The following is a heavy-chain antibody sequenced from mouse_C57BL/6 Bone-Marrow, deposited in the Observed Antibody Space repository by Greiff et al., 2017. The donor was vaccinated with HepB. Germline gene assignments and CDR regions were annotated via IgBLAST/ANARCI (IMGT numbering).Heavy chain of an antibody. CDR2: INPSSGYT. V-gene: IGHV1-7*01. Sequence: VQLQHSGAELAKPGASVKLSCKASGYTFTSYWMHWVNQRPGQGLEWIGYINPSSGYTKYNQKFKDKATLTADKSSIPAYMQLSSLTYEDSAVYYCARPYYYGSSYGYWGQGTTLTVSS. CDR3: ARPYYYGSSYGY. CDR1: GYTFTSYW. D-gene: IGHD1-1*01. J-gene: IGHJ2*01.